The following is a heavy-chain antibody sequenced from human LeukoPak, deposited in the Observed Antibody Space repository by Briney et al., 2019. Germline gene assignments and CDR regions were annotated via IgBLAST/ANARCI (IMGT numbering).Heavy chain of an antibody. CDR2: INDHSGNT. D-gene: IGHD3-22*01. CDR3: ARGRLAMIVVVHSFYYGMDV. CDR1: GGSFSGYY. J-gene: IGHJ6*02. V-gene: IGHV4-34*01. Sequence: SETLSLTCAVDGGSFSGYYWTWIRQSPGKGLEGIGEINDHSGNTNYNPSLNSRVSISLEKSKNQLPLELRSVTAADTAVYYCARGRLAMIVVVHSFYYGMDVWGQGTTVTVSS.